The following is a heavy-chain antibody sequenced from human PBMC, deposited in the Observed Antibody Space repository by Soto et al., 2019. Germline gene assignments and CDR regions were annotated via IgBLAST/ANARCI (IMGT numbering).Heavy chain of an antibody. CDR1: GGSLTRRDW. CDR3: VKNGEYSLQY. J-gene: IGHJ1*01. D-gene: IGHD2-8*01. V-gene: IGHV4-4*02. CDR2: IYLNGGT. Sequence: SETLSLTCAVSGGSLTRRDWWSWVRQPPGKGPQWIGQIYLNGGTSYDPSLRTRVTISADKSKNLLSLELRSVTAADTAVYFCVKNGEYSLQYWGQGTLVTVSS.